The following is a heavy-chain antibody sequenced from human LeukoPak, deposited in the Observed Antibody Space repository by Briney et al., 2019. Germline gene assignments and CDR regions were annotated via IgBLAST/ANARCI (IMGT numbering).Heavy chain of an antibody. D-gene: IGHD5-12*01. Sequence: GGSLTLYCADTGLTVSSKYMSRVRQAAAKGLEWVSVIYSGGSTYYADSVKGRFTISRDNSKNTLYLQMNSLRAEDTAVYYCARVSVDIVATIYGMDVWGQGTTVTVSS. CDR2: IYSGGST. CDR1: GLTVSSKY. CDR3: ARVSVDIVATIYGMDV. J-gene: IGHJ6*02. V-gene: IGHV3-66*01.